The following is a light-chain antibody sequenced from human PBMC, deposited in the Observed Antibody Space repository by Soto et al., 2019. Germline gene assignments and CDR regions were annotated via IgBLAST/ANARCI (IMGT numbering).Light chain of an antibody. CDR1: SSDVGGYNY. Sequence: SALTQPASVSGSPGQSITISCTGTSSDVGGYNYVSWYQQHPGKAPKLMIYDVSNRPSGVSNRFSGSKSGNTASLTISGLQAEDEADYYCSSYTSSSTRVFGGGTKGTVL. V-gene: IGLV2-14*01. CDR3: SSYTSSSTRV. CDR2: DVS. J-gene: IGLJ2*01.